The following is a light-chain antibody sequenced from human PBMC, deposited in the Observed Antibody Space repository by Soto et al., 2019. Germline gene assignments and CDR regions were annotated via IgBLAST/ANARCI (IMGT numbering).Light chain of an antibody. Sequence: SYELTQPPSVSVAPGQTARIACGGDNIETKSVHWSQQKPGQAPVLVVYDDRDRLSGIPERFSGSNSGNATTLTIRRVEAGDEADYYCQVWDSTSEHVVFGGGTKVTVL. CDR3: QVWDSTSEHVV. CDR2: DDR. V-gene: IGLV3-21*02. J-gene: IGLJ2*01. CDR1: NIETKS.